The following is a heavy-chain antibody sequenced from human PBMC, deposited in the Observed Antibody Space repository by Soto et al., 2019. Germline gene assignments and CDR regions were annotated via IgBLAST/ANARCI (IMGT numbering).Heavy chain of an antibody. D-gene: IGHD4-17*01. J-gene: IGHJ6*02. V-gene: IGHV3-21*01. CDR3: ARDKVKTVTNINHYYYGMDV. Sequence: GSLRLSCAASGFTFSSYSMNWVRQAPGKGLEWVSSISSSSSYIYYADSVKGRFTISRDNAKNSLYLQMNSLRAEDTAVYYCARDKVKTVTNINHYYYGMDVWGQGTTVTVSS. CDR2: ISSSSSYI. CDR1: GFTFSSYS.